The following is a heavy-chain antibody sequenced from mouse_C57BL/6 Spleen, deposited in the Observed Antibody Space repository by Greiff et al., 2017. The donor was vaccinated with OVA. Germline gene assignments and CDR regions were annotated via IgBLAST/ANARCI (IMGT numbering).Heavy chain of an antibody. J-gene: IGHJ2*01. D-gene: IGHD1-2*01. CDR3: ARPLVTTALYYFDY. CDR2: ISSGSSTI. V-gene: IGHV5-17*01. Sequence: DVMLVESGGGLVKPGGSLKLSCAASGFTFSDYGMHWVRQAPEKGLEWVAYISSGSSTIYYADTVKGRFTISRDNAKNTLFLQMTSLRSEDTAMYYCARPLVTTALYYFDYWGQGTTLTVSS. CDR1: GFTFSDYG.